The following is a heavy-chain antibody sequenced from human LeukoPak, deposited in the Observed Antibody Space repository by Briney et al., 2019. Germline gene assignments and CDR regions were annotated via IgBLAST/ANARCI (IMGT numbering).Heavy chain of an antibody. CDR3: VKGAAYHLGDAFDI. J-gene: IGHJ3*02. CDR2: ISWNSGTI. CDR1: GFTFYDYV. Sequence: PGGSLRLSCAASGFTFYDYVMNWVRQAPGKGLEWVSGISWNSGTIGYADSVKGRFTISRDNAKNSLYLQMNSLRAEDTALYYCVKGAAYHLGDAFDIWGQRTMVTVSS. D-gene: IGHD2-15*01. V-gene: IGHV3-9*01.